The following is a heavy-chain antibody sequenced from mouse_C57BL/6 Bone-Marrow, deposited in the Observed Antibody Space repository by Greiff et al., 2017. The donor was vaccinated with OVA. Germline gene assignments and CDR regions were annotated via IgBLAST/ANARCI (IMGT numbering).Heavy chain of an antibody. D-gene: IGHD1-1*01. Sequence: EVKLVESEGGLVQPGSSMKLSCTASGFTFSDYYMAWVRQVPEKGLEWVANINYDGSSTYYLDSLKSRFIISRDNAKNILYLQMSSLKSEDTATQYCAREGSPNYYGSSYDYWGQGTTLTVSS. CDR3: AREGSPNYYGSSYDY. CDR2: INYDGSST. V-gene: IGHV5-16*01. J-gene: IGHJ2*01. CDR1: GFTFSDYY.